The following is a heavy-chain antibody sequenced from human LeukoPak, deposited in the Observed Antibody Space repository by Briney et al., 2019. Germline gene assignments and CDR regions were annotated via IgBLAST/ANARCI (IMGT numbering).Heavy chain of an antibody. CDR3: ARGGGVAAAGTPQQAFDY. CDR2: ISYDGSNK. D-gene: IGHD6-13*01. Sequence: GGSLRLSCAASGFIFSDYVMNWLRQAPGKGLEWVAVISYDGSNKYYADSVKGRFTISRDNSKNTLYLQMNTMRAEDTAVYYCARGGGVAAAGTPQQAFDYWGQGTLVTVSS. CDR1: GFIFSDYV. J-gene: IGHJ4*02. V-gene: IGHV3-30*19.